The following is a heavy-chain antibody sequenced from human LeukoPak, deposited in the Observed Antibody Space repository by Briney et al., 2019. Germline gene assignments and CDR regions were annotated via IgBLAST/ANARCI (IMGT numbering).Heavy chain of an antibody. CDR2: INHSGST. V-gene: IGHV4-34*01. D-gene: IGHD3-22*01. J-gene: IGHJ5*02. CDR1: GGSFSGYY. CDR3: ARGPAHLRTVSETNWFDP. Sequence: SETLSLTCAVYGGSFSGYYWSWIRQPPGKGLEWIAEINHSGSTNYDPSLKSRVTISLDTSKNQSSQTLSSVTTAVTAVYYCARGPAHLRTVSETNWFDPWGQGTLVTVSS.